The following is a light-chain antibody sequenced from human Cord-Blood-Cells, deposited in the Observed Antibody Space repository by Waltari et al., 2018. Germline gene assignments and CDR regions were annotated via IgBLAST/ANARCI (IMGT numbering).Light chain of an antibody. CDR3: QQYYSTPYT. CDR1: QSVLYSSNNKNY. J-gene: IGKJ2*01. Sequence: DIVMTQSPDSLAVSLGERATFYCNSSQSVLYSSNNKNYLAWYQQKPGQPPKLLIYWASTRESGVPDRFSGSGSGTDFTLTISSLQAEDVAVYYCQQYYSTPYTFGQGTKLEIK. V-gene: IGKV4-1*01. CDR2: WAS.